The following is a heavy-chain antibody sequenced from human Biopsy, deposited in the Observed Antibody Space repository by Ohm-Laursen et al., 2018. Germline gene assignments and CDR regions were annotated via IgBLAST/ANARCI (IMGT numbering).Heavy chain of an antibody. Sequence: SLRLSCTASGFTFTDYWMIWVRRAPGKGLEWVANIKRDGGEKNYVDSVKGRFTITRDNAKNSLYLQMNSLRVEDTAVYYCARPKSRRALDVWGQGTMVTVSS. CDR2: IKRDGGEK. V-gene: IGHV3-7*01. CDR3: ARPKSRRALDV. D-gene: IGHD2-2*01. CDR1: GFTFTDYW. J-gene: IGHJ3*01.